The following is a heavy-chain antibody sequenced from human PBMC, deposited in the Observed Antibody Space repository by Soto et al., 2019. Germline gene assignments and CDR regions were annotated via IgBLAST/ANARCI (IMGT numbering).Heavy chain of an antibody. J-gene: IGHJ4*02. Sequence: PSETLSLTCTVSGGSISSGYYYWSWIRQPPGKGLEWIGYIYYSGSTYYNPSLKSRVTISVDTSKNQFSLKLSSVTAADTAVYYCARNSGYDKDFDYWGQGTLVTVSS. D-gene: IGHD5-12*01. CDR3: ARNSGYDKDFDY. CDR1: GGSISSGYYY. V-gene: IGHV4-30-4*01. CDR2: IYYSGST.